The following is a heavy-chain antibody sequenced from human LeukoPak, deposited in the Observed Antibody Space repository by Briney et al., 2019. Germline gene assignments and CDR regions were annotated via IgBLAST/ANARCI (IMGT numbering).Heavy chain of an antibody. CDR3: AREGSGWPPYFDH. Sequence: PGGSLRLSCAASGFTLGNYWMHWVRQAPGKGLVWVSRINIDGSSTTYADSVKGRFSISRDNAKNTLHLQMNSLRPEETAVYYCAREGSGWPPYFDHWGQGTLVTVSS. CDR1: GFTLGNYW. V-gene: IGHV3-74*01. J-gene: IGHJ4*02. CDR2: INIDGSST. D-gene: IGHD6-19*01.